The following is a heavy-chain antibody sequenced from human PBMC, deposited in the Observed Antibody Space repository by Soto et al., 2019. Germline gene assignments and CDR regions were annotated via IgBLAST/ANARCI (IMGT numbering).Heavy chain of an antibody. CDR1: GFTFSTYA. Sequence: HPGGSLRLSCAASGFTFSTYALSWVRQAPGKGLEGVSAISANGQGIYYADSVRGRFTISRDNSKNTIFLHMDSLRAEDTAVYYCAKDRNYPRDQFHYWGQGTLVTVSS. V-gene: IGHV3-23*01. D-gene: IGHD1-7*01. CDR3: AKDRNYPRDQFHY. J-gene: IGHJ4*02. CDR2: ISANGQGI.